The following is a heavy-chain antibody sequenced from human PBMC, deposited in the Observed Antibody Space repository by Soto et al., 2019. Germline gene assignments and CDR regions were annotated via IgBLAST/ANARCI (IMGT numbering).Heavy chain of an antibody. CDR1: GFTFSSYS. D-gene: IGHD3-22*01. J-gene: IGHJ6*02. Sequence: PGGSLRLSCAASGFTFSSYSMNWVRQAPGKGLEWVSYISSSSSSIYYADSVKGRFTISRDNDKNSLYLQMNSLRDEDTAVYYCARQKDGSGYYYYYYGMDVWGQGTTVTVSS. V-gene: IGHV3-48*02. CDR2: ISSSSSSI. CDR3: ARQKDGSGYYYYYYGMDV.